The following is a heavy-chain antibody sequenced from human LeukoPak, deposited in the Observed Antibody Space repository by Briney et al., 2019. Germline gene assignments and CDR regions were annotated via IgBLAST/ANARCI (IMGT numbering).Heavy chain of an antibody. CDR1: GGSLSSYY. CDR2: IYTSGST. CDR3: ARSGGVYSSGWYLGSYFDY. V-gene: IGHV4-4*07. Sequence: SETLSLTCTVSGGSLSSYYWSWVRQPAGKGLEWIGRIYTSGSTNYNPSLKSRVTMSVDTSKNQFSLKLSSVTAADTAVYYCARSGGVYSSGWYLGSYFDYWGQGTLVTVSS. J-gene: IGHJ4*02. D-gene: IGHD6-19*01.